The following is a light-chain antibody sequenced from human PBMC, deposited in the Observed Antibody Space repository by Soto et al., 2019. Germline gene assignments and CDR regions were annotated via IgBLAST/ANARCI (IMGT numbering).Light chain of an antibody. CDR3: HQYNSYSRT. Sequence: DVQMTQSPSTVSASIGDRVTITCRASQSISSWLAWYQQKPGKAPKLLIYKATTLESGVPSRFSGSGYGTEFTLTISSLQPDDFATYYCHQYNSYSRTFGQGTKVDIK. V-gene: IGKV1-5*03. J-gene: IGKJ1*01. CDR1: QSISSW. CDR2: KAT.